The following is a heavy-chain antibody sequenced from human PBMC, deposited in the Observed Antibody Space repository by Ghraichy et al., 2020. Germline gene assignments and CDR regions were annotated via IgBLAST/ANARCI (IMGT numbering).Heavy chain of an antibody. J-gene: IGHJ4*02. Sequence: GGSLRLSCVASGFTFSNAWMSWVRQAPGKGLEWVGRIKGNSDGETTDYAPPVQGRFTIARDDSKNTVYLQMNSLKSEDTAVYFCTTQQWLLDNDDYWGQGTLVTVSS. CDR1: GFTFSNAW. CDR2: IKGNSDGETT. CDR3: TTQQWLLDNDDY. D-gene: IGHD6-19*01. V-gene: IGHV3-15*01.